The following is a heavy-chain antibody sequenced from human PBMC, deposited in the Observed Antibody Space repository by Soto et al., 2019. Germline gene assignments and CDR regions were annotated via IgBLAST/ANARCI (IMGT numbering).Heavy chain of an antibody. V-gene: IGHV4-59*01. Sequence: LSLTCTVSGGSISSYYWSWIRQPPGKGLEWIGYIYYSGSTNYNPSLKSRVTISVDTSKNQFSLKLSSVTAADTAVYYCARGDGKWEPRDWGQGTLVTVSS. CDR3: ARGDGKWEPRD. CDR2: IYYSGST. CDR1: GGSISSYY. J-gene: IGHJ4*02. D-gene: IGHD1-26*01.